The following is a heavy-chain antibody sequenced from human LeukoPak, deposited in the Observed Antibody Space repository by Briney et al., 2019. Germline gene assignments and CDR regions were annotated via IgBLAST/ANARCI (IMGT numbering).Heavy chain of an antibody. J-gene: IGHJ4*02. V-gene: IGHV3-53*01. D-gene: IGHD3-10*01. Sequence: GGSLRHSCAASGFTVSNNYMNWVRQAPGKGLEWVSVIDSGGSTYYTDSVKGRFTISRDSVNNTLYLQMNSLGAEDTAVYYCTRSGIWGQGTLVTVSS. CDR2: IDSGGST. CDR3: TRSGI. CDR1: GFTVSNNY.